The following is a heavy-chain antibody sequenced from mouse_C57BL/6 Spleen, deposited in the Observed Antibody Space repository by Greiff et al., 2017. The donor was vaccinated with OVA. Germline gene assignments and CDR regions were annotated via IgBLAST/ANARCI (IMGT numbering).Heavy chain of an antibody. CDR1: GYAFSSSW. J-gene: IGHJ3*01. Sequence: QVQLQQSGPELVKPGASVKISCKASGYAFSSSWMNWVKQRPGKGLEWIGRIYPGDGDTNYNGKFKGKATLTADKSSSTAYMQLSSLTSEDSAVYFCARGIDYDYDSAWFAYWGQGTLVTVSA. CDR3: ARGIDYDYDSAWFAY. D-gene: IGHD2-4*01. V-gene: IGHV1-82*01. CDR2: IYPGDGDT.